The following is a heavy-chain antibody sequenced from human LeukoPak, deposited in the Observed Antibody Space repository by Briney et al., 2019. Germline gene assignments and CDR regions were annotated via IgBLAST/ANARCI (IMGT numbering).Heavy chain of an antibody. CDR1: GFTFSGYG. V-gene: IGHV3-30*02. CDR2: IRYDGSYK. CDR3: AKVMVAYNWNYGNCDY. D-gene: IGHD1-7*01. J-gene: IGHJ4*02. Sequence: GGSLRLSCATSGFTFSGYGMHWVRQAPGKGLEWVAFIRYDGSYKYYADSLKGRFTISRDNSKNTLYLQMNSLRIEDTVVYYCAKVMVAYNWNYGNCDYWGQGTLVTVSS.